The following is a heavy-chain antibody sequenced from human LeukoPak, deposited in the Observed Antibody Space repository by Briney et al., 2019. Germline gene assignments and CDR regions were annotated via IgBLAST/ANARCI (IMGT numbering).Heavy chain of an antibody. D-gene: IGHD6-19*01. V-gene: IGHV4-38-2*01. CDR2: IYHSGST. J-gene: IGHJ4*02. CDR3: ARHPTKMPGIAVAGTRDYFDY. Sequence: SETLSLTCAVSGYSISSGYYWGWIRQSPGKGLEWIGSIYHSGSTYYNPSLKSRVTISVDTSKNQFSLKLSSVTAADTAVYYCARHPTKMPGIAVAGTRDYFDYWGQGTLVTVSS. CDR1: GYSISSGYY.